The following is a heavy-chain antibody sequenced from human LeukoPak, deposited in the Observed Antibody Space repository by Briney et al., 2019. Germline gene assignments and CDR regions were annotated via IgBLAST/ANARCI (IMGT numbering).Heavy chain of an antibody. D-gene: IGHD6-13*01. CDR1: GGSFSGYY. V-gene: IGHV4-34*01. CDR2: INHSGST. Sequence: KPSETLSLTCAVYGGSFSGYYWSWIRQPPGKGLEWIGEINHSGSTNYNPSLKSRVTISVDASKNQFSLKLSSVTAADTAVYYCAGGGYSSSWSRLDVWGQGTTVTVSS. CDR3: AGGGYSSSWSRLDV. J-gene: IGHJ6*02.